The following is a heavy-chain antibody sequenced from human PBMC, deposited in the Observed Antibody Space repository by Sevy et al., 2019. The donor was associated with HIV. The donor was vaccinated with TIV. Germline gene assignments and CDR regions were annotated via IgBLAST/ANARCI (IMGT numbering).Heavy chain of an antibody. CDR2: ISYDGSSK. CDR3: ARDLDYYGSGSGGFDY. D-gene: IGHD3-10*01. V-gene: IGHV3-30*04. Sequence: GGSLRLSCAASGFTFSSYAMHWVRQAPGKGLEWVAVISYDGSSKYYADSVKGRFTISRDNSKNTLYLQMNSLRAEDTAVYYCARDLDYYGSGSGGFDYWGQGTLVTVSS. J-gene: IGHJ4*02. CDR1: GFTFSSYA.